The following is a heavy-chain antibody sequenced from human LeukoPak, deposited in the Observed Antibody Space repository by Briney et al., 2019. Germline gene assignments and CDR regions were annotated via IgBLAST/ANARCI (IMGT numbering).Heavy chain of an antibody. V-gene: IGHV4-59*01. CDR1: GGSISSYY. Sequence: SEILSLTCTVSGGSISSYYWSWIRQPPGKGLEWIGYIYYSGSTNYNPSLKSRVTISVDTSKNQFSLKLSSVTAADTAVYYCARGGYCSSTSCYTGTFDYWGQGTLVTVSS. J-gene: IGHJ4*02. D-gene: IGHD2-2*02. CDR3: ARGGYCSSTSCYTGTFDY. CDR2: IYYSGST.